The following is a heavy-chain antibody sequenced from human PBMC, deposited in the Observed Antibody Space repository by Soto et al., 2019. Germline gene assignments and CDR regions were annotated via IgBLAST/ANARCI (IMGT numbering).Heavy chain of an antibody. J-gene: IGHJ4*02. D-gene: IGHD3-22*01. CDR2: IIPILGTP. CDR3: ARERSRYDRSGYYRPDY. Sequence: SVKVSCKASGDTFSTYAISWVRQAPGQGLEWLGGIIPILGTPSYAQRFQGRVTITADKSTSTAYMELSSLRSEDTAVYYCARERSRYDRSGYYRPDYWGQGTLVTVSS. V-gene: IGHV1-69*10. CDR1: GDTFSTYA.